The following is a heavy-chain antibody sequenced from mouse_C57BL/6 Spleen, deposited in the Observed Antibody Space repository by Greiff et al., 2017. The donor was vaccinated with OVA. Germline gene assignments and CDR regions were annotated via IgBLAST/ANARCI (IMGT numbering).Heavy chain of an antibody. CDR3: ARHYYGSSPYYYAMDY. J-gene: IGHJ4*01. CDR1: GYTFTSYW. D-gene: IGHD1-1*01. Sequence: QVQLQQPGAELVKPGASVKLSCKASGYTFTSYWMHWVKQRPGQGLEWIGEIDPSDSYTNYNQKFKGKATLTVDTSSSTAYMQLSSLTSEDSAVYYCARHYYGSSPYYYAMDYWGQGTSVTVSS. V-gene: IGHV1-50*01. CDR2: IDPSDSYT.